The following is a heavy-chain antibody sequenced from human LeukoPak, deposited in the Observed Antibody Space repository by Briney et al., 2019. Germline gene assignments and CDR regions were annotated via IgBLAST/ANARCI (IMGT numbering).Heavy chain of an antibody. J-gene: IGHJ4*02. D-gene: IGHD3-22*01. CDR1: GFSFRTYW. Sequence: GGSLRLSCKGSGFSFRTYWITWVRQMPGKGLEWMGKVDPSDSYTTYNPSFQGHVTISAEKSISTAYLQWSSLKASDTAMYYCARRDSGYYYVYDYWGQGTLVTVSS. CDR3: ARRDSGYYYVYDY. CDR2: VDPSDSYT. V-gene: IGHV5-10-1*01.